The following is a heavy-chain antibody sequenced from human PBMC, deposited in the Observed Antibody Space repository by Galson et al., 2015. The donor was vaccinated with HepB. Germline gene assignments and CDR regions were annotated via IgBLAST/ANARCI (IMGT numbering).Heavy chain of an antibody. CDR2: INAGNGNT. CDR1: GYTFTSYA. J-gene: IGHJ5*02. Sequence: SVKVSCKASGYTFTSYAMHWVRQAPGQRLEWMGWINAGNGNTKYSQKFQGRVTITRDTSASTAYMELSSLRSEDTAVYYCARERGYYDSSGYHQFGWFDPWGQGTLVTVSS. V-gene: IGHV1-3*01. D-gene: IGHD3-22*01. CDR3: ARERGYYDSSGYHQFGWFDP.